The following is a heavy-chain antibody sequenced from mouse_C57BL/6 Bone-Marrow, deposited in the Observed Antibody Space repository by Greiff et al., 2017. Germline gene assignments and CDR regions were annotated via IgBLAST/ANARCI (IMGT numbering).Heavy chain of an antibody. V-gene: IGHV1-9*01. Sequence: QVQLQQSGAELMKPGASVKLSCKATGYTFTGYWIEWVKQRPGHGLEWIGEILPGSGSTNYNEKFKGKATFNADKSSNTAYVQLSSLTTEDSAIYYCASVFGYWGQGTLVTVSA. CDR2: ILPGSGST. CDR3: ASVFGY. CDR1: GYTFTGYW. J-gene: IGHJ3*01.